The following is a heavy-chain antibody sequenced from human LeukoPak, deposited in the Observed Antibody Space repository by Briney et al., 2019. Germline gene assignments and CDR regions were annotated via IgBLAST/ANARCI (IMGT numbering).Heavy chain of an antibody. V-gene: IGHV3-30*18. CDR1: GFTFSSSG. J-gene: IGHJ4*02. Sequence: GRSLRLSCAASGFTFSSSGMHWLRHAPRQGPDPPAVISYDGSNKYYADSVKGRFTISRDNSKNTLYLQMNSLRAEDTAVYYCAKDRGSSSPVDYWGQGTLVTVSS. CDR2: ISYDGSNK. D-gene: IGHD6-13*01. CDR3: AKDRGSSSPVDY.